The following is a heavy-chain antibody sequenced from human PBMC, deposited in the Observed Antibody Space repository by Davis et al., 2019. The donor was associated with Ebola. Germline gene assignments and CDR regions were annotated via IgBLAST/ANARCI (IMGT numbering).Heavy chain of an antibody. CDR1: GYSFTSHW. CDR3: ARHGWDVVVTASHYVMDV. J-gene: IGHJ6*02. CDR2: IDPSDSYT. D-gene: IGHD2-21*02. Sequence: GESLKISCKGSGYSFTSHWISWVRQMPGKGLEWMGRIDPSDSYTNYSPSFQGHVTISADKSISTAYLQWSSLKASDTAMYYCARHGWDVVVTASHYVMDVWGQGTTVTVSS. V-gene: IGHV5-10-1*01.